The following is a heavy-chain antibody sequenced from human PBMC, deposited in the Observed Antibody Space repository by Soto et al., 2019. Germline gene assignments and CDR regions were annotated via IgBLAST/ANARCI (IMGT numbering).Heavy chain of an antibody. CDR3: AKDARYFDWLLFGYPTGYMDV. D-gene: IGHD3-9*01. CDR2: ISGSGGST. V-gene: IGHV3-23*01. J-gene: IGHJ6*02. Sequence: GGSLRLSCAASGFTFSSYAMSWVRQAPGKGLEWVSAISGSGGSTYYADSVKGRFTISRDNSKNTLYLQMNSLRAEDTAVYYCAKDARYFDWLLFGYPTGYMDVWGQGTTVTVSS. CDR1: GFTFSSYA.